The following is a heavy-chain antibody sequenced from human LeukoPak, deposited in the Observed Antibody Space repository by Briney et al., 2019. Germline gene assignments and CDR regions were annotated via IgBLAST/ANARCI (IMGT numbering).Heavy chain of an antibody. D-gene: IGHD1-14*01. CDR1: GYSFTSYW. V-gene: IGHV5-51*01. CDR2: IYPGDSET. CDR3: ARLDRPHYHRYYYYYSMDV. Sequence: GEALKISCKGSGYSFTSYWIGWVRQMPGKGLEWMRIIYPGDSETRYSPSFQGQVTISADKSISTAYLQWSSLKASATAMSYCARLDRPHYHRYYYYYSMDVWGKGTTVTVSS. J-gene: IGHJ6*03.